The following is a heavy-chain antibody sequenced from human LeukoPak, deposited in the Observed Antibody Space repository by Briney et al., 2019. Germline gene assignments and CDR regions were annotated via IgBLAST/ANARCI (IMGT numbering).Heavy chain of an antibody. J-gene: IGHJ5*02. CDR2: ISGSGVI. CDR1: GGSISSYY. V-gene: IGHV4-4*07. CDR3: ARDSGTTGGVKFDP. Sequence: PSETLSLTCTVSGGSISSYYRSWIRQSAGMGLEWIGRISGSGVITYNPSLNSRVILSLDTSNNHFSLKLISVTAADTAVYYCARDSGTTGGVKFDPWGQGMLVTVSS. D-gene: IGHD3-16*01.